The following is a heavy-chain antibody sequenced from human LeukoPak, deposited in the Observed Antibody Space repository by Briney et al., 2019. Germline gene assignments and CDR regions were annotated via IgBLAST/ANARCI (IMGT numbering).Heavy chain of an antibody. CDR3: ARALYYDSSGYYSSSYYYFQH. Sequence: ASVNVSCKASGYTFTSYYLHWVRQAPGQGLEWMGWINPKSGGTNYAQKFQGRVTMTRDTSISTAYMELRRLRSDDTAEYYCARALYYDSSGYYSSSYYYFQHWGQGTLVTVSS. V-gene: IGHV1-2*02. CDR1: GYTFTSYY. D-gene: IGHD3-22*01. J-gene: IGHJ1*01. CDR2: INPKSGGT.